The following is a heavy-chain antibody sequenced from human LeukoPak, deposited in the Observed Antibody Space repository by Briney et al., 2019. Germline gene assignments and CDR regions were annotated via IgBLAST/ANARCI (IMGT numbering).Heavy chain of an antibody. D-gene: IGHD2-2*01. J-gene: IGHJ4*02. CDR2: ISSSGSTI. CDR1: GLTFSSYE. V-gene: IGHV3-48*03. Sequence: GGSLRLSCAASGLTFSSYEMNWVRQAPGKGLEWVSYISSSGSTIYYADSVKGRFTISRDNAKNSLYLQMNSLRAEDTAVYYCARSGEPDIVVVPAAPNWGSFDYWGQGTLVTVSS. CDR3: ARSGEPDIVVVPAAPNWGSFDY.